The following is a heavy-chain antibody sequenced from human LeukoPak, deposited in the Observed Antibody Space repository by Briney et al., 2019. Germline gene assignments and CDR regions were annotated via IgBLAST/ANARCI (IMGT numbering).Heavy chain of an antibody. CDR3: AKDIQLST. D-gene: IGHD5-24*01. CDR2: ISFSGDNS. Sequence: GGSLRLSCAASGFTFRDAAMSWVRQAPGKGLEWVSLISFSGDNSYYADSVKGRFTISRDNSKNTLSLQMNSLRVEDTAIYYCAKDIQLSTWGLGTMVTVSS. V-gene: IGHV3-23*01. CDR1: GFTFRDAA. J-gene: IGHJ3*01.